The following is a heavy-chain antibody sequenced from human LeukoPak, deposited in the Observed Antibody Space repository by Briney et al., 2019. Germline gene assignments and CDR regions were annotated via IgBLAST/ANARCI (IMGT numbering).Heavy chain of an antibody. V-gene: IGHV1-8*01. CDR3: ARGPYYDFWSGYYYYFDY. Sequence: ASVKVSCKASGYTFTSYDINWVRQATGQGLEWMGWMNPNSGNTGYAQKFQGRATMTRNTSISTAYMELSSLRSEDTAVYYCARGPYYDFWSGYYYYFDYWGQGTLVTVSS. J-gene: IGHJ4*02. D-gene: IGHD3-3*01. CDR1: GYTFTSYD. CDR2: MNPNSGNT.